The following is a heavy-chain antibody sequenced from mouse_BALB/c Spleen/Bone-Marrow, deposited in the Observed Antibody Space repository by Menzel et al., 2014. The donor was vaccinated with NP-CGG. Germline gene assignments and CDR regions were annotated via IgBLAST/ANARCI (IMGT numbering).Heavy chain of an antibody. CDR1: GFNIKDYY. V-gene: IGHV14-4*02. CDR2: IDPENGDT. D-gene: IGHD1-1*01. J-gene: IGHJ4*01. Sequence: VQLQQSGAELVRSGASVKLSCTASGFNIKDYYMHWVKQRSEQGLEWIGWIDPENGDTEYAPKFQGKATMTADTSSNTANLQLSSLTSEDTAVYYCNGDIYSAMDYWGQGTSVTVSS. CDR3: NGDIYSAMDY.